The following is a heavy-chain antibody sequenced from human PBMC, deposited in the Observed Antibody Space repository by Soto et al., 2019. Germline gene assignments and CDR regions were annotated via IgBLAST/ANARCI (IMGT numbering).Heavy chain of an antibody. CDR1: GFTFSSYG. D-gene: IGHD4-4*01. CDR3: ARDRNSNPNYYYYYMDV. J-gene: IGHJ6*03. V-gene: IGHV3-33*01. Sequence: QVQLVESGGGVVQPGRSLRLSCAASGFTFSSYGMHWVRQAPGKGLEWVAVIWYDGSNKYYANSVKGRFTMSRDNSKNTLYLQVNSLRAEDTAVYYCARDRNSNPNYYYYYMDVWCKGTTVTVSS. CDR2: IWYDGSNK.